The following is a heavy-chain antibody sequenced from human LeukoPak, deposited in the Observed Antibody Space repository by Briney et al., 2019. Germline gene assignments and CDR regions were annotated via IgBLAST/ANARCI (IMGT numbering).Heavy chain of an antibody. J-gene: IGHJ3*02. CDR1: GGSISSSSDY. CDR2: IYYSGST. D-gene: IGHD2-2*02. CDR3: ARSISLSAFDI. Sequence: PSETLSLTCTVSGGSISSSSDYWGWIRQPPGKGLEWIGSIYYSGSTYYNPSLKSRVTISVDTSKNQFSLKLSSVTAADTAVYYCARSISLSAFDIWGQGTMVTVSS. V-gene: IGHV4-39*01.